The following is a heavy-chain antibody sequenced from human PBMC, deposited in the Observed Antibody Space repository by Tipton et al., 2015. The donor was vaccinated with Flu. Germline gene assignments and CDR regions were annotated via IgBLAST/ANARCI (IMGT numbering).Heavy chain of an antibody. CDR3: AKGVHDPTNWFDP. CDR2: VRGTGDGT. Sequence: SLRLSCVGYGFSFNDYAMTWVRQAPGKGLEWVSSVRGTGDGTHYAASVKGRFTISRDSSKNTLSLQMNSLRVDDTAVYYCAKGVHDPTNWFDPWGQGTLVTVSS. D-gene: IGHD3-10*01. J-gene: IGHJ5*02. CDR1: GFSFNDYA. V-gene: IGHV3-23*01.